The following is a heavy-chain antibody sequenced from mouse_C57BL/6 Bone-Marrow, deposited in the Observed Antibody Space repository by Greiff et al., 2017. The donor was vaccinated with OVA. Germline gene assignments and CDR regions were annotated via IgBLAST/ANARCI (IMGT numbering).Heavy chain of an antibody. D-gene: IGHD1-1*01. Sequence: QVQLQQPGAELVRPGSSVKLSCKASGYTFTSYWMHWVKQRPIQGLEWIGNIDPSDSETHYNQKFKDKATLTVDKSSSTAYMQLSSLTSEDSAVYYCARAGDYYGSPLLYWYFDVWGTGTTVTVSS. CDR1: GYTFTSYW. CDR3: ARAGDYYGSPLLYWYFDV. CDR2: IDPSDSET. J-gene: IGHJ1*03. V-gene: IGHV1-52*01.